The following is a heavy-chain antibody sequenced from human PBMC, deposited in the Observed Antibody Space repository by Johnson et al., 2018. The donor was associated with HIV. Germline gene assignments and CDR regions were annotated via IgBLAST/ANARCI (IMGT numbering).Heavy chain of an antibody. CDR3: AKDGSVAGHEDDFDI. V-gene: IGHV3-15*01. D-gene: IGHD6-25*01. Sequence: VQLVESGGGLVKPGGSLRLSCAASGFTLSNAWMSWVRQAPGKGLEWVGRIKSKTDGGTTDYAAPVKGRFTISRDDSKNTLYLQMNSLRAEDTAVYYCAKDGSVAGHEDDFDIWGQG. CDR1: GFTLSNAW. J-gene: IGHJ3*02. CDR2: IKSKTDGGTT.